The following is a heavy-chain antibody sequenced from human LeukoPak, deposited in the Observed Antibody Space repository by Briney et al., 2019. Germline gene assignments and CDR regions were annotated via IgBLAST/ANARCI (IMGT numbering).Heavy chain of an antibody. CDR3: ARGWNYAFRFDN. V-gene: IGHV3-7*01. Sequence: GGSLRLSCAASGFIFSDYWMTWVRQAPGKGLEWVALIKQDGGEKYFVDSVKGRFTISRDNAKNLVYLQMSSLRAEDTAVYYCARGWNYAFRFDNWGQGTLVTVST. J-gene: IGHJ4*02. CDR1: GFIFSDYW. D-gene: IGHD1-7*01. CDR2: IKQDGGEK.